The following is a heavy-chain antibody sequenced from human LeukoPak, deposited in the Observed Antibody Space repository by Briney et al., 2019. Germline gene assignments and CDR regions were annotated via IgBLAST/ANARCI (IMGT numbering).Heavy chain of an antibody. V-gene: IGHV4-30-4*01. CDR2: IYYSGST. CDR3: ARGWEEPNWFDP. Sequence: SQTLSLTCTVSGGSISSGDDYWSWIRQPPGKGLEWIGYIYYSGSTYYNPSLKSRVTISVDTSKNQFALKLSSVTAADPAVYYCARGWEEPNWFDPWGQGTLVTVSS. D-gene: IGHD1-26*01. J-gene: IGHJ5*02. CDR1: GGSISSGDDY.